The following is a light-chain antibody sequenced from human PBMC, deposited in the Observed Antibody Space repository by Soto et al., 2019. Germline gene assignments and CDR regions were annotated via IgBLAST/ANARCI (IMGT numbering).Light chain of an antibody. J-gene: IGKJ1*01. CDR2: GAS. V-gene: IGKV3-15*01. Sequence: EIVMTQSPATLSVSPGERATLSCRASQSVSSNLAWYQQKPGQAPRLLIYGASTRATGLPARISGSGSGTEFTLTISSLQSEDFAVYYCQQYKYWPLTFGQGTKV. CDR3: QQYKYWPLT. CDR1: QSVSSN.